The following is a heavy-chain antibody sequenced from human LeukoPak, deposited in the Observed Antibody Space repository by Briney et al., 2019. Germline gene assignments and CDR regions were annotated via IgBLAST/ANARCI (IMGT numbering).Heavy chain of an antibody. CDR1: GIAFDHYA. Sequence: GRSLRLSCAASGIAFDHYAMHWVRQGPGQGLEWVSGINWNSGTIGYADSVQGRFTISRDNAKNSLYLQMNSLRAEDTALYYCAAHYYGSENSFDDYWGQGTLVTVSS. D-gene: IGHD3-10*01. V-gene: IGHV3-9*01. CDR3: AAHYYGSENSFDDY. J-gene: IGHJ4*02. CDR2: INWNSGTI.